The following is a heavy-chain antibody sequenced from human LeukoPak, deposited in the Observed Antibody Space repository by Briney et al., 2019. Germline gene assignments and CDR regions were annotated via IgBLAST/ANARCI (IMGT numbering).Heavy chain of an antibody. J-gene: IGHJ6*02. V-gene: IGHV4-61*02. CDR2: IYTSGST. D-gene: IGHD1-1*01. Sequence: PSETLSLTCTVSGGSISSGSYYWSWIRQPAGKGLEWIGRIYTSGSTNYNPSLKSRVTISVDTSKNQFSLKLSSVTAADTAVYYCARGRYNWNDGPVYYYGMDVWGQGTTVTVSS. CDR3: ARGRYNWNDGPVYYYGMDV. CDR1: GGSISSGSYY.